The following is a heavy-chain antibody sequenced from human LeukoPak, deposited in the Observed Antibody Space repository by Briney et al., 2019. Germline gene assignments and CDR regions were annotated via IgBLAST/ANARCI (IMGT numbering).Heavy chain of an antibody. D-gene: IGHD1-26*01. CDR2: IYYSRST. J-gene: IGHJ4*02. Sequence: PSETLSLTCTVSGGSISSGGYYWSWIRQHPGEGLEWIGYIYYSRSTYYNPSLKSRVTISVDTSKNQFSLKLSSVTAADTAVYYCARTFSGYSGSYLYFDYWGQGTLVTVSS. CDR3: ARTFSGYSGSYLYFDY. V-gene: IGHV4-31*03. CDR1: GGSISSGGYY.